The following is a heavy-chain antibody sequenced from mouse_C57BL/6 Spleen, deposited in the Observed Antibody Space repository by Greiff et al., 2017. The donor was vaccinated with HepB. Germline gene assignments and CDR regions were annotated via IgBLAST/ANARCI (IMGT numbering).Heavy chain of an antibody. V-gene: IGHV3-6*01. CDR3: ARGGEGWYFDV. Sequence: EVQLQESGPGLVKPSQSLSLTCSVTGYSITSGYYWNWIRQFPGNKLEWMGYISYDGSNNYNPSLKNRISITRDTSKNQFFLKLNSVTTEDTATYYCARGGEGWYFDVWGTGTTVTVSS. CDR2: ISYDGSN. CDR1: GYSITSGYY. J-gene: IGHJ1*03.